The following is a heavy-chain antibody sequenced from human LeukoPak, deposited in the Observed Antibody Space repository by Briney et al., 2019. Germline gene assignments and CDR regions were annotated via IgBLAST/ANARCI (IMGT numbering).Heavy chain of an antibody. CDR3: ARGSHQDYFGSMTYLFDY. D-gene: IGHD3-10*01. J-gene: IGHJ4*02. Sequence: GGSLRLSCAASGFTFSSYTIHWVRQAPAKGLEWVTLISHDGRNKNYADSVKGRFTISRDNSKKTLYLEVNSLRPEDTAVYYCARGSHQDYFGSMTYLFDYWGQGILVTVSS. CDR1: GFTFSSYT. CDR2: ISHDGRNK. V-gene: IGHV3-30*04.